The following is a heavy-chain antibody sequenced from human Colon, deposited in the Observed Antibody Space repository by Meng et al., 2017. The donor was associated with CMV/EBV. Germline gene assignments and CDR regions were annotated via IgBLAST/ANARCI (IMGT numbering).Heavy chain of an antibody. Sequence: GGSLRLSCTASGFTVVSNYMNWVRQAPGKELVWVSRISNDGRTPTYADSVKGRFTISRDNDKNTLYLQMNSLTVDDTAVYYCISEAAGGDYWGQGALVTVSS. D-gene: IGHD1-14*01. CDR1: GFTVVSNY. CDR2: ISNDGRTP. CDR3: ISEAAGGDY. J-gene: IGHJ4*02. V-gene: IGHV3-74*01.